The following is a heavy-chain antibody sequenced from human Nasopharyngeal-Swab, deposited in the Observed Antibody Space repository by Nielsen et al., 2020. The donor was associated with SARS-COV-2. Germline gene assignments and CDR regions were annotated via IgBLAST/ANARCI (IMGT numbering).Heavy chain of an antibody. D-gene: IGHD2-2*01. CDR2: INHSGST. Sequence: SETLSLTCAVYGGSFSGYYWSWIRQPPGKGLEWIGEINHSGSTNYNPSLKSRVTISVDTSKNQFSLKLSSVTAADTAVYYCARGIVVVPAAMAYYYYYGMDVGGKGTTVTVSS. CDR1: GGSFSGYY. J-gene: IGHJ6*04. V-gene: IGHV4-34*01. CDR3: ARGIVVVPAAMAYYYYYGMDV.